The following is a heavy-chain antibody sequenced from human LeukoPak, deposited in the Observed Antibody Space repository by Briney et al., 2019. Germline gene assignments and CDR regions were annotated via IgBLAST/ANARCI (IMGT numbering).Heavy chain of an antibody. CDR3: ARYLATGYFDY. CDR1: GFTFSSYW. J-gene: IGHJ4*02. CDR2: INSDGYSI. D-gene: IGHD2/OR15-2a*01. Sequence: GSLRLSCAASGFTFSSYWMHWVRQAPGKGLVWVSGINSDGYSISYADSVKGRFTLSRDNAKNTLNLQMNSLRAEDTAVYYCARYLATGYFDYWGQGSLVTVSS. V-gene: IGHV3-74*01.